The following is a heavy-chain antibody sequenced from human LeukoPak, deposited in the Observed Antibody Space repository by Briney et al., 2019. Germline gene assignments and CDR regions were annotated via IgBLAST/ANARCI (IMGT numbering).Heavy chain of an antibody. CDR3: ASGSGYDYDYYGMDV. Sequence: GGSLRLSCAASGFTFSSYWMSWARQAPGKGLEWVANIKQDGSGKYYVDSVKGRFTISRDNAKNSLYLQMNSLRAEDTAVYYCASGSGYDYDYYGMDVWGQGTTVTVSS. J-gene: IGHJ6*02. D-gene: IGHD5-12*01. CDR2: IKQDGSGK. V-gene: IGHV3-7*03. CDR1: GFTFSSYW.